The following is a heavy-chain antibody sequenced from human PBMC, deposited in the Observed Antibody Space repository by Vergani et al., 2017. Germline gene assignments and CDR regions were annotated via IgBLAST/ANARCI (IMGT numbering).Heavy chain of an antibody. V-gene: IGHV4-39*01. CDR3: AGQYCGGDCYGPDYYYCGMDV. Sequence: QLQESGPGLVKPSETLSLTCTVSGGSISSSSYYWGWIRQPPGKGLGWIGTIYYSGSTYYNPSLKSRVTISVDTSKNQFSLKLSSVTAADTAVYYCAGQYCGGDCYGPDYYYCGMDVWGQGTTVTVSS. J-gene: IGHJ6*02. D-gene: IGHD2-21*02. CDR1: GGSISSSSYY. CDR2: IYYSGST.